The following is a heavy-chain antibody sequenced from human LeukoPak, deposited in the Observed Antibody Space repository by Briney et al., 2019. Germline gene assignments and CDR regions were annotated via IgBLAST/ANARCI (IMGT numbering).Heavy chain of an antibody. V-gene: IGHV3-30-3*01. Sequence: PGGSLRLSCAASGFTFSSYAMHWVRQAPGKGLEWVAVLSYVGNKEYYADSVKGRFSISRDNSKNTLFLLMNSLRAEDSAVYYCARPKDCGGDCYYHGMDVWGQGTTVTVSS. CDR2: LSYVGNKE. CDR1: GFTFSSYA. D-gene: IGHD2-21*01. CDR3: ARPKDCGGDCYYHGMDV. J-gene: IGHJ6*02.